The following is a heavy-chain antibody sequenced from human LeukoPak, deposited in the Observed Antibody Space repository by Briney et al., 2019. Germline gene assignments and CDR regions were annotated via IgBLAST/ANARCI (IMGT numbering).Heavy chain of an antibody. CDR2: IIPIFGTA. V-gene: IGHV1-69*06. CDR1: GGTFSSYA. CDR3: AREPFDYGDYFRSYYFDY. J-gene: IGHJ4*02. D-gene: IGHD4-17*01. Sequence: SVKVSCKASGGTFSSYAISWVRQAPGQGLEWMGGIIPIFGTANYAQKFQGRVTITADKSTSTAYMELSSLRSEDTAVYYCAREPFDYGDYFRSYYFDYWGQGTLVTVSS.